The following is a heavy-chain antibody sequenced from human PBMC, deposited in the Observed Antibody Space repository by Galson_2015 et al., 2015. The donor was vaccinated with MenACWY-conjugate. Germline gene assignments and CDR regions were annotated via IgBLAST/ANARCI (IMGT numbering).Heavy chain of an antibody. CDR2: ISPGDSET. D-gene: IGHD1-26*01. CDR3: ARHPPGGRGMDV. Sequence: QSGAEVKKPGESLKISCTGSGYTFTTYWIGWVRQLPGKGLEWMGLISPGDSETRYSPAFQGQVTISADKSISTAYVQWDSLQASDTAMYYCARHPPGGRGMDVWGQGTTVTVSS. CDR1: GYTFTTYW. J-gene: IGHJ6*02. V-gene: IGHV5-51*01.